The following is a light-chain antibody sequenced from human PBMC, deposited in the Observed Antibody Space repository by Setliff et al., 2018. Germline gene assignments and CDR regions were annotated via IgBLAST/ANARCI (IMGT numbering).Light chain of an antibody. J-gene: IGLJ1*01. CDR2: EVS. V-gene: IGLV2-8*01. CDR1: SSDVGGYNY. CDR3: SSYAGSNTPYV. Sequence: QSVLTQPPSASGSPGRSVTISCTGTSSDVGGYNYVSWYQQHPGKAPKLMIYEVSKRPSGVPDRFSGSKSGNTASLTVSGLQAEDEADYYCSSYAGSNTPYVFGTGTKVTVL.